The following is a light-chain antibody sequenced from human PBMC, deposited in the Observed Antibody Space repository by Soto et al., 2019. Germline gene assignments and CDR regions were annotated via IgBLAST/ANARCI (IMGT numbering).Light chain of an antibody. Sequence: QSALTQPRSASWSPGQSVTISCTGTSSDVGGYNYVSWYQQHPGKAPKVIIYEVSKRPSGVPDRFSGSKSGSTASLTVSGLQAEDEADYYCSSYAVTNIFVFGTGTKVTVL. V-gene: IGLV2-8*01. CDR3: SSYAVTNIFV. CDR1: SSDVGGYNY. J-gene: IGLJ1*01. CDR2: EVS.